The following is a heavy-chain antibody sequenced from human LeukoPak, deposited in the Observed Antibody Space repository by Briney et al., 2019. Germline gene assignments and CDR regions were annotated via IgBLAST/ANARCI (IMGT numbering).Heavy chain of an antibody. V-gene: IGHV3-23*01. D-gene: IGHD7-27*01. CDR1: GFTFSNYA. CDR2: IRVSYET. CDR3: AKGTGDMGYYFDY. J-gene: IGHJ4*02. Sequence: GGFLRLSCAASGFTFSNYAMNWVRQAPGKGLEWVSGIRVSYETYYADSVKGRFTISRDNSDNTLYLQMSGLRAEDTAVYYCAKGTGDMGYYFDYWGQGTLVTVSS.